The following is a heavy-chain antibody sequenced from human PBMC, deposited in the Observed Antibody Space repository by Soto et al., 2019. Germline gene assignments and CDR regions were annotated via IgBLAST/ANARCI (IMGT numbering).Heavy chain of an antibody. CDR1: GDSISSDY. J-gene: IGHJ6*03. CDR3: ASLEYSSSSRYYYYYMDV. Sequence: PSETLSLTCTVSGDSISSDYWSWIRQPPGRGLEWIGYIFYSGSTNYNPSLKSRVTISVDTSKNQFSLKLSSVTAADTAVYYCASLEYSSSSRYYYYYMDVWGKGTTVTVSS. CDR2: IFYSGST. D-gene: IGHD6-6*01. V-gene: IGHV4-59*12.